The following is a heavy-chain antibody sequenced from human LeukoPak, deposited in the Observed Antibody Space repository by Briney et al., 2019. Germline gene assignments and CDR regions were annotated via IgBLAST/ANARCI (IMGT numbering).Heavy chain of an antibody. V-gene: IGHV1-69*13. CDR3: ATIAVAGIHYFDC. Sequence: SVKVSFKASGGTFSSYASSWLRQAPGQGLEWMGGIIPIFGTANYAQKFQGRVTITADESTSTAYMELSSLRSEDTAVYYCATIAVAGIHYFDCWGQGTLVTVSS. J-gene: IGHJ4*02. D-gene: IGHD6-19*01. CDR2: IIPIFGTA. CDR1: GGTFSSYA.